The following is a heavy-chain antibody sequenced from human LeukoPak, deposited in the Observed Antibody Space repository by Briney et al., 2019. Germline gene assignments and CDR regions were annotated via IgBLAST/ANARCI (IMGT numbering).Heavy chain of an antibody. CDR2: IRSKPHNYAT. CDR1: GFTFSASA. J-gene: IGHJ4*02. Sequence: PGGSLRLSCAASGFTFSASAMHWVRQASGKGLEWVGRIRSKPHNYATAYAASVKGRFTLSRDDSENTAFLQMNSLRTEDTAIYYCTSVVGDMVFTNPYWGQGTLVTVSS. D-gene: IGHD5/OR15-5a*01. V-gene: IGHV3-73*01. CDR3: TSVVGDMVFTNPY.